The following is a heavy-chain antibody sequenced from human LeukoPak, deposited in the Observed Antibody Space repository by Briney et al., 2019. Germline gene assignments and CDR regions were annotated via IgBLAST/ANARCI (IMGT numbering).Heavy chain of an antibody. CDR1: AFTFSTYG. J-gene: IGHJ4*02. CDR3: ARDLAAAGTLTDY. D-gene: IGHD6-13*01. CDR2: ISSSGSTI. Sequence: PGGSLRLSCAASAFTFSTYGMHWVRQAPGKGLEWVSYISSSGSTIYYADSVKGRFTISRDNAKNSLYLQMNSLRAEDTAVYYCARDLAAAGTLTDYWGQGTLVTVSS. V-gene: IGHV3-48*03.